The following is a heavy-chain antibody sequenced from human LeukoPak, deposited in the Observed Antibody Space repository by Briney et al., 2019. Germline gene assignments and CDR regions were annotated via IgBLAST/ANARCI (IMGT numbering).Heavy chain of an antibody. V-gene: IGHV4-59*08. CDR3: ARHSAMVTSFDY. CDR1: GGSISSYY. CDR2: IYDSGST. J-gene: IGHJ4*02. D-gene: IGHD5-18*01. Sequence: SETLSLTCTVSGGSISSYYWSWIRQPPGKRLEWIGYIYDSGSTNYNPSLKSRVTISVDTSKNQFSLKLSSVTAADTAVYYCARHSAMVTSFDYWGQGTLVTVSS.